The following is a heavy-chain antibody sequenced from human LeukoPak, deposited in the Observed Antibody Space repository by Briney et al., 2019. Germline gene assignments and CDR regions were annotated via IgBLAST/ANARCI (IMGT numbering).Heavy chain of an antibody. CDR1: GFTFSSYS. Sequence: GGSLRLSCAASGFTFSSYSMNWVRQAPGKGLEWVSYISSSSTIYYADSVKGRFTISRDNAKNSLYLQMNSLRAEDTAVYYCARDYYYGSGSYYGYWGQGTLVTVSS. CDR2: ISSSSTI. CDR3: ARDYYYGSGSYYGY. J-gene: IGHJ4*02. D-gene: IGHD3-10*01. V-gene: IGHV3-48*01.